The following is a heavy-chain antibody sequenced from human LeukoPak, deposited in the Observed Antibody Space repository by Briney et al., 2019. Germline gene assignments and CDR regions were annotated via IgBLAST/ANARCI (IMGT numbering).Heavy chain of an antibody. J-gene: IGHJ4*02. V-gene: IGHV3-7*01. Sequence: GALGLFFSGFGFTLRWYLMRLVRPASGEGVGWVANIKQDGSEKYYVDSVKGRFTISRDNAKNSLYLQMNSLRAEDTAVYYCAREGIAVAGFDYWGQGTLVTVSS. CDR3: AREGIAVAGFDY. CDR1: GFTLRWYL. D-gene: IGHD6-19*01. CDR2: IKQDGSEK.